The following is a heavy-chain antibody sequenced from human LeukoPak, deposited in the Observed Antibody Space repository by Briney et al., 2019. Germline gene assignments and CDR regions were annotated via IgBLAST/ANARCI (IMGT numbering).Heavy chain of an antibody. D-gene: IGHD2-21*01. J-gene: IGHJ4*02. CDR1: GGSISSGSYY. V-gene: IGHV4-39*07. Sequence: SSETLSLTCTVSGGSISSGSYYWGWIRQPPGKGLEWIGSIYYSGSTYYNPSLKSRVTISVDTSKNQFSLKLSSVTAADTAVYYCARGAKVAYLNWGQGTLVTVSS. CDR2: IYYSGST. CDR3: ARGAKVAYLN.